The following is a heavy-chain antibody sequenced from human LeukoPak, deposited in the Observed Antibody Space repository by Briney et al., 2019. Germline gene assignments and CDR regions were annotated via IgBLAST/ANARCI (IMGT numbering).Heavy chain of an antibody. CDR2: ISYDGSNK. CDR1: GFTFSSYA. D-gene: IGHD3-22*01. CDR3: ARDARTVGITMIVVGFDY. J-gene: IGHJ4*02. V-gene: IGHV3-30*04. Sequence: GGSLRLSCAASGFTFSSYAMYWVRQSPGKGLEWVAVISYDGSNKYYADSVKGRFTISRDNSKNTLYLQMNSLRAEDTAVYYCARDARTVGITMIVVGFDYWGQGTLATVPS.